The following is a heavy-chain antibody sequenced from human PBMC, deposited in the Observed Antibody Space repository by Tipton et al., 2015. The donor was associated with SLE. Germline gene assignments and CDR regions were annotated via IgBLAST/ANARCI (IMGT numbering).Heavy chain of an antibody. D-gene: IGHD3-10*01. CDR1: GFTFSSYA. CDR2: ISYDGSNK. V-gene: IGHV3-30*04. Sequence: SLRLSCAASGFTFSSYAMHWVRQAPGKGLEWVAVISYDGSNKYYADSVKGRFTISRDNSKNTLYLQMNSLRAEDTAAYYCARAEGVWFGELLQGGNWFDPWGQGTLVTVSS. J-gene: IGHJ5*02. CDR3: ARAEGVWFGELLQGGNWFDP.